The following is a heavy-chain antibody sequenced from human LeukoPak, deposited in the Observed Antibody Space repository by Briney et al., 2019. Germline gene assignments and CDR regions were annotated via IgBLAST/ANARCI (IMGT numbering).Heavy chain of an antibody. V-gene: IGHV1-69*13. CDR2: IIPIFGTA. J-gene: IGHJ4*02. CDR1: GGTFSSYA. D-gene: IGHD5-18*01. CDR3: ARRLLRLWAQFDY. Sequence: SVKVSCKASGGTFSSYAISWVRQAPGQGLEWMGGIIPIFGTANYAQKFQGRVTITADESTSTAYMELSSLRSEDTAVYYCARRLLRLWAQFDYWGQGTLVTVSS.